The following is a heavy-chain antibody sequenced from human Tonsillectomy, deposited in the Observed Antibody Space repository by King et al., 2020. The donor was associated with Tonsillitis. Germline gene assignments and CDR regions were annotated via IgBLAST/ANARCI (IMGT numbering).Heavy chain of an antibody. CDR3: AKDQGSGYPLYGMDV. V-gene: IGHV3-30*02. D-gene: IGHD5-12*01. J-gene: IGHJ6*02. CDR1: GFTFSSYG. CDR2: IRDDGSNK. Sequence: VQLVESGGGVVQPGGSLRLSCAASGFTFSSYGMHWVRQAPGKGLEWVAFIRDDGSNKYYADSVKGRFTISRDNSKNTLYLQMNSLRAEDTAVYYCAKDQGSGYPLYGMDVWGQGTTVTVSS.